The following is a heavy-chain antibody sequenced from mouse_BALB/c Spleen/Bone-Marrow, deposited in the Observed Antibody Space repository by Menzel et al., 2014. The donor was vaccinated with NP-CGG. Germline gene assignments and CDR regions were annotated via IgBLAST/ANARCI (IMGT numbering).Heavy chain of an antibody. J-gene: IGHJ4*01. D-gene: IGHD2-4*01. CDR2: IYPGDGDT. CDR3: ASVYDYGRGYAMDY. CDR1: GYAFSNYG. Sequence: QVQLQQSGAEVMRPGSSVNFSCKASGYAFSNYGMNWVKQRPGQGLEWIGQIYPGDGDTNYNGKFKGRVTLTADKSSSTAYMQLSSLTSEDSAVYFCASVYDYGRGYAMDYWGQGTSVTVSS. V-gene: IGHV1-80*01.